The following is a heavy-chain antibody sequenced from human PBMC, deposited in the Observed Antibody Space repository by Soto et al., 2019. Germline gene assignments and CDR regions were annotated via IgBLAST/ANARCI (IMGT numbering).Heavy chain of an antibody. V-gene: IGHV3-64D*06. D-gene: IGHD6-13*01. CDR3: VKDPASSSWFYGMDV. J-gene: IGHJ6*02. Sequence: GGALRLSCSASGFTFSSYAMHWVRQAPGKGLEYVSAISSNGGSTYYADSVKGRFTISRDNSKNTLYLQMSSLRAEDTAVYYCVKDPASSSWFYGMDVWGQGTTVTVSS. CDR2: ISSNGGST. CDR1: GFTFSSYA.